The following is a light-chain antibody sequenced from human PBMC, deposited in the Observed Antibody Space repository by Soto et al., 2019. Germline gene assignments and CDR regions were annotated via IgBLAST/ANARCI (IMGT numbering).Light chain of an antibody. Sequence: QSVLTQPASVSGSPGQSITISCTGTSSDVGGYNYVSWYQQHPGKAPKLMIYEVSNRPSGVSNRFSGSKSGNTASLTISGLQAEDEADYYCSSSTNTNTLVIFGGGTK. V-gene: IGLV2-14*01. CDR2: EVS. J-gene: IGLJ2*01. CDR1: SSDVGGYNY. CDR3: SSSTNTNTLVI.